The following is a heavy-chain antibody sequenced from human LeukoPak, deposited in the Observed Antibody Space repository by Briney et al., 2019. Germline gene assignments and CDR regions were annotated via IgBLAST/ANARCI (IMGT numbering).Heavy chain of an antibody. V-gene: IGHV1-69*05. Sequence: ASVKVSCKASGGTFSSYAISWVRQAPGQGLEWMGGIIPIFGTANYAQKFQGRVTITTDESTSTAYMELSSLRSEDTAVYYCARSRLVVRDSTFDYWGQGTLVTVSS. CDR3: ARSRLVVRDSTFDY. CDR2: IIPIFGTA. D-gene: IGHD2-8*02. J-gene: IGHJ4*02. CDR1: GGTFSSYA.